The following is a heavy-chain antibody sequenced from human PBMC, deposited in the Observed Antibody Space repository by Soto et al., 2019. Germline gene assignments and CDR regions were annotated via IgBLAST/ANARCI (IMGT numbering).Heavy chain of an antibody. CDR1: GYSISSSYY. CDR2: IYYSGST. V-gene: IGHV4-39*01. CDR3: ARHPIYSSSSV. D-gene: IGHD6-6*01. Sequence: SETLSLTCAVSGYSISSSYYWGWIRQPPGKGLEWIGSIYYSGSTYYNPSLKSRVTISVDTSKNQFSLKLSSVTAADTAVYYCARHPIYSSSSVWGQGTLVTVSS. J-gene: IGHJ4*02.